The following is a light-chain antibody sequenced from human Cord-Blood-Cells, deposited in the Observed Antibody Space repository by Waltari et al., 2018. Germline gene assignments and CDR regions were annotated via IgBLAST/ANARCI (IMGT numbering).Light chain of an antibody. CDR3: MQALQTPYT. CDR2: LGS. Sequence: DIVMTQSPLSLPVTPGEPASISCRSSQSLLHSNGYNYLDWYLQKPGQSPQLLIYLGSNRASGVPDRFSGNGSGTDVTLKISRVEADDVGVYYCMQALQTPYTFGQGTKLEIK. CDR1: QSLLHSNGYNY. V-gene: IGKV2-28*01. J-gene: IGKJ2*01.